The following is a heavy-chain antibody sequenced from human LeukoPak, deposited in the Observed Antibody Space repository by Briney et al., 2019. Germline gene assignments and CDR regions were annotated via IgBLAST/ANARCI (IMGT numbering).Heavy chain of an antibody. CDR1: GYTFTKYY. J-gene: IGHJ3*02. D-gene: IGHD5-24*01. CDR3: ARIRDGYYDAYDI. Sequence: ASVKVSCKASGYTFTKYYIHWVRQAPGQGLEWMGLINPGGDNTNYAQNFQGRVTMTRDTSTSTVYMELSSLRSEDTAIYYCARIRDGYYDAYDIWGQGTVVTVPS. CDR2: INPGGDNT. V-gene: IGHV1-46*01.